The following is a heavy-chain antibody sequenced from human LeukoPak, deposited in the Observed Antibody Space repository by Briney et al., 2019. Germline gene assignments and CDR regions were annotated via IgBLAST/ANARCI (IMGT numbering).Heavy chain of an antibody. V-gene: IGHV3-23*01. CDR3: AKGHIAGSYYKDLQH. D-gene: IGHD3-10*01. CDR2: ISGSEDST. Sequence: GGSLRLSCAGSGFTFSSYAMTWVRQAPGKGLEWVSGISGSEDSTYYADSVKGRFTISRDSSKNTLYLQMNSLRAEDTAVYYCAKGHIAGSYYKDLQHWGQGTLATVSS. CDR1: GFTFSSYA. J-gene: IGHJ1*01.